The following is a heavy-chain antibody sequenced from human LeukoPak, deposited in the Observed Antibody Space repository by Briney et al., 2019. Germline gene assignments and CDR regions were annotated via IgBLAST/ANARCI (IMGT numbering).Heavy chain of an antibody. Sequence: GGSLRLSCAASGFTVSSNYMSWLRQAPGQGLEWGTVIYSGGSTYYADSVKGRFTISRDNSKNTLYLQMNSLRAEETAVYYCAREGATIRDQAFGPWGQGTLVTVSS. CDR1: GFTVSSNY. CDR2: IYSGGST. CDR3: AREGATIRDQAFGP. V-gene: IGHV3-53*01. J-gene: IGHJ5*02. D-gene: IGHD5-12*01.